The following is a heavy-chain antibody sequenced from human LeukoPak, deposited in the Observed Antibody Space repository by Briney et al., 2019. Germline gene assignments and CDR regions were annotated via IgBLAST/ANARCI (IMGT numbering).Heavy chain of an antibody. CDR2: INRDGSST. D-gene: IGHD6-6*01. Sequence: PGGSLRLSCAASGFTFSSYWMHWVRQAPGKGLVWVSRINRDGSSTSYADSVKGRFTISRDNAKNTLYLQMNSLRAEDTAVYYCARDSLTIAALNWFDPWGQGTLVTVSS. V-gene: IGHV3-74*01. CDR1: GFTFSSYW. J-gene: IGHJ5*02. CDR3: ARDSLTIAALNWFDP.